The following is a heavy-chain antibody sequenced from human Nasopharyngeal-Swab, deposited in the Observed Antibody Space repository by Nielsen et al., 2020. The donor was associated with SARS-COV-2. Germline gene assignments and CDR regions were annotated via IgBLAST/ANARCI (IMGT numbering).Heavy chain of an antibody. J-gene: IGHJ6*03. CDR1: GFTFGDYT. CDR3: TRQTSYYGSSGTLYFDYMDV. D-gene: IGHD3-22*01. V-gene: IGHV3-49*04. CDR2: ITSKAYGGTT. Sequence: GESLKISCTASGFTFGDYTMSWVRQAPGKGLEWVGFITSKAYGGTTEYAASVKGRFTISRDDSKSIAYLQMNTLKTEDTAVYYCTRQTSYYGSSGTLYFDYMDVWGKGTMVTVSS.